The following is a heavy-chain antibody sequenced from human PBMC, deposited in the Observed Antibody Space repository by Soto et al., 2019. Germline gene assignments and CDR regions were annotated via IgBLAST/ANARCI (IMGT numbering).Heavy chain of an antibody. Sequence: QVQLVQSGAEVKKPGASVKVSCKASGYTFTSYGISWVRLVPGQGLEWMGWISAHNGNTNYAQKLQGRVTMTTDTSTGTAYMEMRSLRSDDTAVYYCARDTSGDPYYYYGMDVWGQGTTVTVSS. D-gene: IGHD2-21*02. J-gene: IGHJ6*02. CDR2: ISAHNGNT. V-gene: IGHV1-18*01. CDR1: GYTFTSYG. CDR3: ARDTSGDPYYYYGMDV.